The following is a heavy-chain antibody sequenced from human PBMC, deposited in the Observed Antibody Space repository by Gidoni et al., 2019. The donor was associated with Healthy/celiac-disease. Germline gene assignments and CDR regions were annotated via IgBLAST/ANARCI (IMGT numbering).Heavy chain of an antibody. J-gene: IGHJ4*02. Sequence: QVQLVESGGGVVQPGRSLRLSCAASGFTFSSYGMHWVRKAPGKGLEWVAVISYDGSNKYYADSVKGRFTISRDNSKNTLYLQMNSLRAEDTAVYYCAKESSGWPPDFDYWGQGTLVTVSS. CDR2: ISYDGSNK. CDR1: GFTFSSYG. V-gene: IGHV3-30*18. CDR3: AKESSGWPPDFDY. D-gene: IGHD6-19*01.